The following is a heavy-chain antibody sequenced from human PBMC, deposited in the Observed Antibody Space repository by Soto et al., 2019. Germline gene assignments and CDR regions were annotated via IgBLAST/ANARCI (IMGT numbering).Heavy chain of an antibody. V-gene: IGHV4-34*01. CDR3: ARAGSIRQNYYYYGMDV. CDR2: INHSGST. D-gene: IGHD3-10*01. CDR1: GGSFSGYY. J-gene: IGHJ6*02. Sequence: SETLSLTCAVYGGSFSGYYWSWIRQPPGKGLEWIGEINHSGSTNYNPSLKSRVTISVDTSKNQFSLKLSSVTAADTAVYYCARAGSIRQNYYYYGMDVWGQGTTVTVSS.